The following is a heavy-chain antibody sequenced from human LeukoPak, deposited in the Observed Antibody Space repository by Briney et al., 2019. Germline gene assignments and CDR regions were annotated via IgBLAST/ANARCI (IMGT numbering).Heavy chain of an antibody. J-gene: IGHJ6*03. CDR3: AREDWNDDRGYYYYYYMDV. V-gene: IGHV4-61*02. Sequence: SQTLSLTCTVSDDSISSGTYYWSWIRQPAGKGLEWIGRVFASGTTNYNPSLKGRVTISVDTSKNQFSLKLSSVTAADTAVYYCAREDWNDDRGYYYYYYMDVWGKGTTVTISS. CDR2: VFASGTT. D-gene: IGHD1-1*01. CDR1: DDSISSGTYY.